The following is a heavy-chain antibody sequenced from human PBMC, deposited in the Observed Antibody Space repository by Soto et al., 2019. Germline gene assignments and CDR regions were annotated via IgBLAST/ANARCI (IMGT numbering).Heavy chain of an antibody. D-gene: IGHD4-17*01. CDR2: IYYSGST. CDR3: ARRYGDAFDI. V-gene: IGHV4-59*08. Sequence: QVQLQESGPGLVKPSETLSLTCTVSGGSISSYYWSWIRQPPGKGLEWIGYIYYSGSTNYNPSLKRRVTISVYTSKNPFSLKLSSVTAADTAVYYCARRYGDAFDIWGQGTMVTVSS. J-gene: IGHJ3*02. CDR1: GGSISSYY.